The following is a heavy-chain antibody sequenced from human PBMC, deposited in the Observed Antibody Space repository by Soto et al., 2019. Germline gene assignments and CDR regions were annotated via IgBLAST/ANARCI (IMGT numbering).Heavy chain of an antibody. J-gene: IGHJ6*02. D-gene: IGHD2-21*02. CDR3: ARDLWGYCGADCYPLDV. CDR2: MYNTGST. CDR1: GGSISSYY. V-gene: IGHV4-59*01. Sequence: SETLSLTCTVSGGSISSYYWSWSLQPPGKGLEWIGYMYNTGSTIYNPSLKSRVTISVDTSKNQFSLKLNSVTAADTAVYYCARDLWGYCGADCYPLDVWGQGTTVTVS.